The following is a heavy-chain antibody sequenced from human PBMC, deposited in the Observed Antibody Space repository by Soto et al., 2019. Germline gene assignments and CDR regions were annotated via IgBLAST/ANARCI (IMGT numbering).Heavy chain of an antibody. CDR3: ARVGPWVPYYYDSSPYTFENWFDP. CDR2: IYRGGST. Sequence: SETLSLTCAVSGYSISSGYYWGWLRQPPGKGLEWIGSIYRGGSTYYNPSLNSRVTLSIDMTNNHVSLILNSVTSAGTAVYYCARVGPWVPYYYDSSPYTFENWFDPWGQGTLVTVSS. V-gene: IGHV4-38-2*01. D-gene: IGHD3-22*01. CDR1: GYSISSGYY. J-gene: IGHJ5*02.